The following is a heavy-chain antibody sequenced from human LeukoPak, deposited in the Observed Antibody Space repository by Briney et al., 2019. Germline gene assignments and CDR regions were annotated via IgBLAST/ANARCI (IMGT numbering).Heavy chain of an antibody. Sequence: VASVKVSCKASGGTISSSAISWVRQAPGQGLEWMGGIIPIFGPANYAQKFQGRVTITADESTNTAYMELSSLRSEDTAVYYCARDPQSSGFINVACAFDIWGQGTTVTVST. CDR3: ARDPQSSGFINVACAFDI. V-gene: IGHV1-69*13. D-gene: IGHD3-22*01. J-gene: IGHJ3*02. CDR2: IIPIFGPA. CDR1: GGTISSSA.